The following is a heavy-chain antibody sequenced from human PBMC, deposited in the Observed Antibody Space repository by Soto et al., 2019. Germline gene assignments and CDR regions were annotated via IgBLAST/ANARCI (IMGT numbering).Heavy chain of an antibody. CDR1: GFTFSSFW. V-gene: IGHV3-7*04. D-gene: IGHD6-19*01. J-gene: IGHJ4*02. Sequence: EVQLVESGGGLVQPGGSLRLSCAASGFTFSSFWMSWVRQAPGKGLKWVANIKQDGSETRYVDSVKGRFTISRDNAKNSVYLQIDSLRAEDTAVYYCAGGSGWLDYYWGQGILVTVSS. CDR2: IKQDGSET. CDR3: AGGSGWLDYY.